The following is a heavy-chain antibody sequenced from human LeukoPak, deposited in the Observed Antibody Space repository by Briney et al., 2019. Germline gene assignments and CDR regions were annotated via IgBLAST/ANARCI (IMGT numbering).Heavy chain of an antibody. CDR1: GFTFTNYC. D-gene: IGHD3-3*01. CDR2: IKEDGSEI. Sequence: QPGGSLRLSCAASGFTFTNYCMSWVRQAPGKGLEWVANIKEDGSEIFYVDSVKGRFTISRDNAKNSLYLQMNSLRAEDTAVYYCARDPRAYDFWSGTDAFDIWGQGTMVTVSS. CDR3: ARDPRAYDFWSGTDAFDI. J-gene: IGHJ3*02. V-gene: IGHV3-7*01.